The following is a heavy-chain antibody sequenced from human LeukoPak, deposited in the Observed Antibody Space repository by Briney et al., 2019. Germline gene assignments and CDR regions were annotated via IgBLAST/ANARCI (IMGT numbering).Heavy chain of an antibody. Sequence: PETLPLTCAVYGGSFSDYYWSWIRQPPGKGLEWIGEINHSGSTNYNPSLKSRVTISVDTSKNQFSLKLSSVTAADTAMYYCAKEGGRVAARLGSWFDPWGQGTRVSLSS. J-gene: IGHJ5*02. D-gene: IGHD6-6*01. CDR1: GGSFSDYY. CDR2: INHSGST. CDR3: AKEGGRVAARLGSWFDP. V-gene: IGHV4-34*01.